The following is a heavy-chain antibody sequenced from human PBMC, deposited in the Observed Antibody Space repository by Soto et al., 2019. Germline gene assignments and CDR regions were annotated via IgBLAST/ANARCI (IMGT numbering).Heavy chain of an antibody. CDR1: GFTFSSYA. J-gene: IGHJ6*02. CDR2: ISYDGSNK. Sequence: GGSLRLSCAASGFTFSSYAMHWVRQAPGKGLEWVAVISYDGSNKYYADSVKGRFTISRDNSKNTLYLQMNSLRAEDTAVYYCARQDIVLMVPRGMDVWGQGTTVTVSS. D-gene: IGHD2-8*01. CDR3: ARQDIVLMVPRGMDV. V-gene: IGHV3-30-3*01.